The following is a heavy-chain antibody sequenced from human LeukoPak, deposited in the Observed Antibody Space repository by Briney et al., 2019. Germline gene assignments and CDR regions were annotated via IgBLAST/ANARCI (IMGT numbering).Heavy chain of an antibody. CDR2: ISAYNGKT. CDR3: ARVREYSGSYKYYFDY. D-gene: IGHD1-26*01. CDR1: GYTFTIYG. Sequence: VASVTVSFKASGYTFTIYGISWVRQAPGQGLEWVGWISAYNGKTNYAQKLQGRVTITTDRSTSTAYMELRSLRSDDTAVYYCARVREYSGSYKYYFDYWGQGTLVTVSS. V-gene: IGHV1-18*01. J-gene: IGHJ4*02.